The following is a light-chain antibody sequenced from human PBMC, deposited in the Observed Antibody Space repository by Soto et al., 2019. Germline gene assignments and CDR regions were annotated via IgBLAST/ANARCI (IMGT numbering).Light chain of an antibody. CDR3: CSYAGSSTHVV. J-gene: IGLJ2*01. CDR2: EGS. CDR1: SSDVGSYNL. V-gene: IGLV2-23*01. Sequence: QSALTQPASVSGSRGQSITISCTGTSSDVGSYNLVSWYQQHPGKAPKLMIYEGSKRPSGVSNRFSGSKSGNTASLTISGLQAEDEADYYCCSYAGSSTHVVFGGGTKLTVL.